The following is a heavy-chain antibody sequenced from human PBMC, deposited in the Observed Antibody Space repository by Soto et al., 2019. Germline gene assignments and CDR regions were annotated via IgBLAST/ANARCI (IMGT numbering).Heavy chain of an antibody. CDR1: GFSFTSYG. CDR2: ISYDGKNK. Sequence: QVQLVESGGGVVQPGRSLRLSCAASGFSFTSYGMHWARQAPGKGLEWVAVISYDGKNKHYADSVKGRFTISRDNSKNTRYLQMNSLRAEDTAVYYCGGGGDFFDYWGQGTLVTVSS. J-gene: IGHJ4*02. CDR3: GGGGDFFDY. V-gene: IGHV3-30*03. D-gene: IGHD3-16*01.